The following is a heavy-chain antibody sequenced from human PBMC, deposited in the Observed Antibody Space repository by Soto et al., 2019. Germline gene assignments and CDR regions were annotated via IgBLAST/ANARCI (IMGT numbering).Heavy chain of an antibody. CDR1: GYTFTSYG. J-gene: IGHJ6*02. CDR2: ISAYNGNT. CDR3: ARDIVVVPAARVYYYGMDV. D-gene: IGHD2-2*01. Sequence: ASGKVSCKAAGYTFTSYGISWVLQVTGQGLEWMGWISAYNGNTNYAQKLQGRVTMTTDTSTSTAYMELRSLRSDDTAVYYCARDIVVVPAARVYYYGMDVWGQGTTVTVSS. V-gene: IGHV1-18*01.